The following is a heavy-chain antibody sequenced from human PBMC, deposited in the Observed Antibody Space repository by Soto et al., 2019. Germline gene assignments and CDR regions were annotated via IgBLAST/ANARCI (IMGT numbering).Heavy chain of an antibody. CDR1: GFTFSSYA. V-gene: IGHV3-23*01. J-gene: IGHJ4*01. D-gene: IGHD1-1*01. Sequence: GGSLRLSCAASGFTFSSYAMSWVRQAPGKGLEWVSSISGSGGGTYYADSVKGRFTFSRDNSKNTLYLQMNSLRAEDTAVYYCAKVRMATTKTSPPYSIDYWGHGA. CDR2: ISGSGGGT. CDR3: AKVRMATTKTSPPYSIDY.